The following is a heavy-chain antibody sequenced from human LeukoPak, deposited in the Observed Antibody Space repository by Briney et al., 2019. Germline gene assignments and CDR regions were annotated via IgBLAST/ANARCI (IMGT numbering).Heavy chain of an antibody. V-gene: IGHV1-2*02. Sequence: ASVKVSCKASGYTFTGYYMHWVRQAPGEGLEWMGWINPNSGATSFAQELQGRVTMTRDKSISTAYLELSRLRSDDTALYYCAFTYYDVLTGLFVDAFDIWGQGTMVTVSS. CDR3: AFTYYDVLTGLFVDAFDI. CDR2: INPNSGAT. CDR1: GYTFTGYY. J-gene: IGHJ3*02. D-gene: IGHD3-9*01.